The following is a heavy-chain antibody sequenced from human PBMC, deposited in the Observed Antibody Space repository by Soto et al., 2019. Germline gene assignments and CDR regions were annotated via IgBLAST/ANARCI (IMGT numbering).Heavy chain of an antibody. J-gene: IGHJ4*02. Sequence: ASVKVSCKASGGTFSSYTISWVRQAPGQGLEWMGRIIPILGIANYAQKFQGRVTITADKSTSTAYMELSSLRSEDTAVYYCARDRAPIAVDLFDYWGQGTLVTVSS. CDR1: GGTFSSYT. V-gene: IGHV1-69*04. CDR3: ARDRAPIAVDLFDY. CDR2: IIPILGIA. D-gene: IGHD6-19*01.